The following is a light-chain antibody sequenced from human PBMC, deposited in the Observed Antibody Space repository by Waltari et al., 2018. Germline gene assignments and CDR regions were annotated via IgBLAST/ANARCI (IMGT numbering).Light chain of an antibody. V-gene: IGKV3-20*01. Sequence: EIVLTQSPGTLSLSPGERATLSCRASQSVSSNYLAWYQPRPGQAPRLLIHGSSSRATGIPDRFSGSGSGTDFTLTISRLEPEDFAVYYCQQYGRSWNTFGQGTKLEIK. CDR2: GSS. CDR1: QSVSSNY. CDR3: QQYGRSWNT. J-gene: IGKJ2*01.